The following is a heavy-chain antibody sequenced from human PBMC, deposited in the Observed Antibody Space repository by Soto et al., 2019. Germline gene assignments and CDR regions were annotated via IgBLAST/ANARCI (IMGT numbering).Heavy chain of an antibody. V-gene: IGHV4-59*01. CDR1: GGFLSKFY. D-gene: IGHD2-8*01. Sequence: SETLSLTCTVSGGFLSKFYWSWVRQTPEGGLEWIGYMFYSGVANYDPALKSRAAISLDMSKNQFSLKLSSVTAADTAVYYCGGLVSEFNGHETTYYFAYGGRGTLVTVSS. J-gene: IGHJ4*02. CDR3: GGLVSEFNGHETTYYFAY. CDR2: MFYSGVA.